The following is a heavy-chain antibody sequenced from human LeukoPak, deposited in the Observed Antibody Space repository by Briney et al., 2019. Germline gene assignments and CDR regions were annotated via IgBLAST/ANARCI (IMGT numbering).Heavy chain of an antibody. CDR3: ARDLVAVAATSIDY. V-gene: IGHV1-18*01. J-gene: IGHJ4*02. CDR2: ISAYNGNT. Sequence: ASVKVPCKASGYTFTSYGISWVRQAPGQGLEWMGWISAYNGNTNYAQKLQGRVTMTTDTSTSTAYMELRSLRSDDTAVYYCARDLVAVAATSIDYWGQGTLVTVSS. D-gene: IGHD6-19*01. CDR1: GYTFTSYG.